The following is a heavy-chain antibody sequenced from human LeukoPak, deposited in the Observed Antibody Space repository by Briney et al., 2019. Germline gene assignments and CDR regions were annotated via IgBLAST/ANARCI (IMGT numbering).Heavy chain of an antibody. Sequence: PGGSLRLSCSASGFIFSSFGWHWVRQAPGKGLEYVSAISSNGGSTYYADSVKGRFTISRDNSKNTLYLQMSSLRAEDTAVYYCVKDYYDSSGPPYWGQGTLVTVSS. D-gene: IGHD3-22*01. J-gene: IGHJ4*02. CDR1: GFIFSSFG. CDR2: ISSNGGST. V-gene: IGHV3-64D*09. CDR3: VKDYYDSSGPPY.